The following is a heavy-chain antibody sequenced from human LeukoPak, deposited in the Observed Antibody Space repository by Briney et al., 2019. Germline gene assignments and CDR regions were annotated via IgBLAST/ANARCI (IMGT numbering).Heavy chain of an antibody. D-gene: IGHD6-19*01. J-gene: IGHJ4*02. CDR3: VKEGGIAVAGTLDY. CDR1: GFTVSSNY. V-gene: IGHV3-64D*09. Sequence: PGGSLRLSCAASGFTVSSNYMSWVRQAPGKGLEYVSAISSNGGSTYYADSVKGRFTISRDNSKNTLYLQMSSLRAEDTAVYYCVKEGGIAVAGTLDYWGQGTLVTVSS. CDR2: ISSNGGST.